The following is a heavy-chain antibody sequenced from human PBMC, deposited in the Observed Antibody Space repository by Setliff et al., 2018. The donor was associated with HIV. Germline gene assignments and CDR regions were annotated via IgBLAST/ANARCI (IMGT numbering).Heavy chain of an antibody. J-gene: IGHJ4*02. CDR2: VSGSGTAT. CDR3: AASRGFLVQAD. Sequence: GGSLRLSCGAPGFTFSSFAMNWVRHAPGKGLEWVSAVSGSGTATEYADSVKGRFTISRDNARTSLFLEMRSLRDEDTAVYLCAASRGFLVQADWGQGTLVTVSS. V-gene: IGHV3-23*01. D-gene: IGHD2-2*01. CDR1: GFTFSSFA.